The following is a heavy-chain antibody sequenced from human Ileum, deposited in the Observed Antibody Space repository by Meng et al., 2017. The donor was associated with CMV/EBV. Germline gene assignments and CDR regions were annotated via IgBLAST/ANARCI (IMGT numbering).Heavy chain of an antibody. J-gene: IGHJ4*02. CDR3: ARNGGGGDY. Sequence: SETLSLTCAISGDSVSSNSAAWNWIRQAPSRGLEWLGRAYYRSKWYNDYAVSVRSRISINPDTSKNLFTLQLNAMTPEDTAVYYYARNGGGGDYWGQGTLVTVSS. D-gene: IGHD3-16*01. V-gene: IGHV6-1*01. CDR2: AYYRSKWYN. CDR1: GDSVSSNSAA.